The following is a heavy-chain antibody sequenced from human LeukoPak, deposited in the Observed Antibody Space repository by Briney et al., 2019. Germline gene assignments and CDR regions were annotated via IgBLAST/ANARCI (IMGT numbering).Heavy chain of an antibody. D-gene: IGHD3-22*01. V-gene: IGHV3-48*03. CDR1: GFTFSSYE. CDR3: ASPFLTIVVANDAFDI. CDR2: ISSSGSTI. Sequence: PGGSLRLSCAASGFTFSSYEMNWVRQAPGKGLEWVSYISSSGSTIYYADSVKGRFTISRDNAKNSLYLQMNSLRAEDTAVYYCASPFLTIVVANDAFDIWGQGTMVTVSS. J-gene: IGHJ3*02.